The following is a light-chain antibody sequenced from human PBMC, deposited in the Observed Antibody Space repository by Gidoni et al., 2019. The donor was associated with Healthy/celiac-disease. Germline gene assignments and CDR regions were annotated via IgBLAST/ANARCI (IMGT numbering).Light chain of an antibody. Sequence: QSALTQPASVSGSPGQSITIPCTGTSIDVGGYNYVSWYQQHPGKAPKLMIYEVSNRPSGVSNRFSGSKSGNTASLTISGLQAEDEADYYCSSYTSSSVVFGGGTKLTVL. CDR3: SSYTSSSVV. CDR1: SIDVGGYNY. V-gene: IGLV2-14*01. CDR2: EVS. J-gene: IGLJ2*01.